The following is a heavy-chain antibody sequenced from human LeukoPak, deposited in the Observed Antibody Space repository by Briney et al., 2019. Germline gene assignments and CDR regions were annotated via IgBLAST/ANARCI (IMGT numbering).Heavy chain of an antibody. J-gene: IGHJ5*02. D-gene: IGHD6-13*01. CDR2: INHSGST. Sequence: SETLSLTCAVYGGSFSGYYWSWIRQPPGKGLEWIGEINHSGSTNYNPSLKSRVTISVGTSKNQFSLKLSSVTAADTAVYYCARGSGSSWLNWFDPWGQGTLVTVSS. CDR3: ARGSGSSWLNWFDP. V-gene: IGHV4-34*01. CDR1: GGSFSGYY.